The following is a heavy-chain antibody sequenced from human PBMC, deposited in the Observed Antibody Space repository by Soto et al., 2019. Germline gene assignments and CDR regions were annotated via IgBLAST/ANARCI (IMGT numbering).Heavy chain of an antibody. CDR2: ISYDGSNK. D-gene: IGHD3-9*01. CDR3: ARGGGHHYDILTGYASPYNWFDP. J-gene: IGHJ5*02. CDR1: GFTFSSYA. V-gene: IGHV3-30-3*01. Sequence: QVQLVESGGGVVQPGRSLRLSCAASGFTFSSYAMHWVRQAPGKGLEWVAVISYDGSNKYYADSVKGRFTISRDNSKNTLYLQMNSLRAEDTAVYYCARGGGHHYDILTGYASPYNWFDPWGQGTLVTVSS.